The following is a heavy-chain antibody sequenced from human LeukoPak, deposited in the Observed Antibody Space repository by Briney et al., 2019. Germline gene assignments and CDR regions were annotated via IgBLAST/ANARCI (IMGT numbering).Heavy chain of an antibody. CDR2: IYSGGST. CDR3: ARGRGWYSGGIDY. V-gene: IGHV3-53*01. J-gene: IGHJ4*02. Sequence: GGSLRLSCAASGFTVSSNYMSWVRQAPGKGLEWVSVIYSGGSTYYADSVKGRFTISRDNSKNTLYLQMNSLRAEDTAVYYCARGRGWYSGGIDYWGQGTLVTVSS. CDR1: GFTVSSNY. D-gene: IGHD6-19*01.